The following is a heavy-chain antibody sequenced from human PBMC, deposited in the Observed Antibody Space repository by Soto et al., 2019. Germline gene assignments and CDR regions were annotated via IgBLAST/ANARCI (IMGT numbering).Heavy chain of an antibody. CDR1: GFSLSTTGKC. CDR3: ARRGPYSSSYFFEY. J-gene: IGHJ4*02. D-gene: IGHD6-19*01. V-gene: IGHV2-70*13. CDR2: IDWDDDK. Sequence: SGPTLMNPTQTLTLTCTFSGFSLSTTGKCVGWIRQPPGKALEWLALIDWDDDKYYSTSLKTRLTISKATSKSQVVLTMANMDPVDTGTYYCARRGPYSSSYFFEYWGQGTLVTVSS.